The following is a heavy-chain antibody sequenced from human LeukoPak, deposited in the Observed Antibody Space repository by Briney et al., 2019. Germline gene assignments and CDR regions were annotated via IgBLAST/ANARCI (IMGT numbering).Heavy chain of an antibody. J-gene: IGHJ3*02. Sequence: ASVKVSCKASGYTFTSYGISWVRQAPGQGLEWMGWISAYNGNTNYAQKFQERVTITRDMSTSTAYMELSSLRSEDTAVYYCAAGERSSGYYSPPRAFDIWGQGTMVTASS. CDR2: ISAYNGNT. CDR3: AAGERSSGYYSPPRAFDI. CDR1: GYTFTSYG. V-gene: IGHV1-18*01. D-gene: IGHD3-22*01.